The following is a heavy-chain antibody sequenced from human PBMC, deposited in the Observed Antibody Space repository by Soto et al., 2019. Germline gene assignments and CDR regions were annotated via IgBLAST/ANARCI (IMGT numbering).Heavy chain of an antibody. D-gene: IGHD6-19*01. CDR3: ARDGYSSGWNNYYGMDV. J-gene: IGHJ6*02. CDR2: ISAYNGNT. CDR1: GYTFTSYG. Sequence: ASVKVSGKASGYTFTSYGISWVRQAPGQGLEWMGWISAYNGNTNYAQKLQGRVTMTTDTSTSTAYMELRSLRSDDTAVYSCARDGYSSGWNNYYGMDVWGQGTTVTVSS. V-gene: IGHV1-18*01.